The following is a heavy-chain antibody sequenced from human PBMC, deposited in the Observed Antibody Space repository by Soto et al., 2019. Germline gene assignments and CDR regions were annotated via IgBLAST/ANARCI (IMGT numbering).Heavy chain of an antibody. D-gene: IGHD5-12*01. CDR2: IYWDDDK. CDR3: AHRYRGYPLDY. J-gene: IGHJ4*02. Sequence: QITLKESGPTLVKPTQTLTLTCTFSGFSLNTHTVGVGWIRQPPGKALEWLGFIYWDDDKRYSPYLKNRLTITKDTSKNQVVLTMTNMDPVDTGTYDCAHRYRGYPLDYWGQGTLVTVSS. V-gene: IGHV2-5*02. CDR1: GFSLNTHTVG.